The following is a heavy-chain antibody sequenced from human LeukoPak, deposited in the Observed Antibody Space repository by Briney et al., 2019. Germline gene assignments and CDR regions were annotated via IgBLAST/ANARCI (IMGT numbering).Heavy chain of an antibody. D-gene: IGHD5-12*01. J-gene: IGHJ4*02. CDR2: INADNGNT. V-gene: IGHV1-18*01. Sequence: ASVKVPCKASGFPFTSYGISWVRQAPGQGLAWMGWINADNGNTNYAQKLQGRVTLTTDTPTSTAYMELRSLRSDDTAVYCAAGRVYSGFGRGQYDYWGQGTLVTVSS. CDR3: AGRVYSGFGRGQYDY. CDR1: GFPFTSYG.